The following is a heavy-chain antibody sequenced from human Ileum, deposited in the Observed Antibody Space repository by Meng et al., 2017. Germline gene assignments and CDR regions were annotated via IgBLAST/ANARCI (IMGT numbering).Heavy chain of an antibody. CDR3: AREVSPERYFDL. CDR2: IYTSGST. CDR1: GGSISSYF. V-gene: IGHV4-4*07. J-gene: IGHJ2*01. D-gene: IGHD5-24*01. Sequence: SETLSLTCIVSGGSISSYFWSWIRQPAGKGLEWIGRIYTSGSTNYQPSLKSRVTMSVDTSKNHFSLNLSSVTAADTAVYYCAREVSPERYFDLWGRGTLVTVSS.